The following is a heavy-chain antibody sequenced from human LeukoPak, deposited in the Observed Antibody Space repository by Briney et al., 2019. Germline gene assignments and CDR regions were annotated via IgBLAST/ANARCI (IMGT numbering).Heavy chain of an antibody. D-gene: IGHD2-2*01. CDR3: ARVQYQLLFGGNWFDP. CDR1: GYTCTGYY. Sequence: ASVKVSCKASGYTCTGYYIHWVRQAPGQGLEWMGWINPNSGDTHYAQKFQGRVTMTRDTSITTAYMDLNSLISDDTAVYYCARVQYQLLFGGNWFDPWGQGTLVTVSS. V-gene: IGHV1-2*02. CDR2: INPNSGDT. J-gene: IGHJ5*02.